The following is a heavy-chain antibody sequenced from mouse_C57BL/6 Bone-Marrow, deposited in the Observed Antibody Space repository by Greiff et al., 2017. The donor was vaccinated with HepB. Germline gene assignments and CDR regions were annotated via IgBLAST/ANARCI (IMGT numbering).Heavy chain of an antibody. D-gene: IGHD1-1*01. CDR2: IRNKANGYTT. CDR3: ARFSYYYGSSYFDY. Sequence: EVKLVESGGGLVQPGGSLSLSCAASGFTFTDYYMSWVRQPPGKALEWLGFIRNKANGYTTEYSASVKGRFTISRDNSQSILYLQMNALRAEDSATYYCARFSYYYGSSYFDYWGQGTTLTVSS. CDR1: GFTFTDYY. V-gene: IGHV7-3*01. J-gene: IGHJ2*01.